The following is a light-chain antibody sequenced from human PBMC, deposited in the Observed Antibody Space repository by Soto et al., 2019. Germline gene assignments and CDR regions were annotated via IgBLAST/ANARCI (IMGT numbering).Light chain of an antibody. CDR3: ISHVGHSNV. CDR1: SSDVGGSDY. CDR2: DVS. J-gene: IGLJ1*01. Sequence: QSVLTQPPSASGSPGQSVTISCTGTSSDVGGSDYVSWYQHHPGKAPILMIYDVSKRPSGIPDRFSGSKSGNMASLTVSGLQADDEADYYCISHVGHSNVFGTGTKLTVL. V-gene: IGLV2-8*01.